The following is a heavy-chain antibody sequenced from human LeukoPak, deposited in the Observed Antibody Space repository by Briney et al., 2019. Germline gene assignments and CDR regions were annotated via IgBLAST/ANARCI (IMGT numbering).Heavy chain of an antibody. CDR2: IYPGDSDT. Sequence: GESLKISCQGSGYNFKTYWITWVRQMPGKGLEWMGIIYPGDSDTRYSPSFQGQVTISADKSISTAYLQWSSLKASDTAMYYCARVSSGSYGYFDYWGQGTLVTVSS. J-gene: IGHJ4*02. D-gene: IGHD1-26*01. CDR1: GYNFKTYW. CDR3: ARVSSGSYGYFDY. V-gene: IGHV5-51*01.